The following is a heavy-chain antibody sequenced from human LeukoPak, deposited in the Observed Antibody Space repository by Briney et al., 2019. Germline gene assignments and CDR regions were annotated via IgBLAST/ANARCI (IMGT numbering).Heavy chain of an antibody. CDR3: ARTPPYRLSYFDY. J-gene: IGHJ4*02. V-gene: IGHV1-3*03. CDR1: GYTSTSYA. Sequence: ASVRVSCKASGYTSTSYAMHWVRQAPGQRLEWMGWINAGNGNTKYSQEFQGRVTITRDTSASTAYMELSSLRSEDMAVYYCARTPPYRLSYFDYWGQGTLVTVSS. D-gene: IGHD1-26*01. CDR2: INAGNGNT.